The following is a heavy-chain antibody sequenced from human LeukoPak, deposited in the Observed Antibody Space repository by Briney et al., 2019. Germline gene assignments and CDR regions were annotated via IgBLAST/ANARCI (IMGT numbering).Heavy chain of an antibody. V-gene: IGHV3-49*03. CDR2: IRSKAYGGTT. Sequence: GRSLRLSCTASGFTFGDYAMSWFRQAPGRGLEWVGFIRSKAYGGTTEYAASVKGRFTISRDDSKSIAYLQMNSLKTEDTAVYYCTVNYYDSSGYYYEVAFDIWGQGTMVTVSS. D-gene: IGHD3-22*01. CDR1: GFTFGDYA. CDR3: TVNYYDSSGYYYEVAFDI. J-gene: IGHJ3*02.